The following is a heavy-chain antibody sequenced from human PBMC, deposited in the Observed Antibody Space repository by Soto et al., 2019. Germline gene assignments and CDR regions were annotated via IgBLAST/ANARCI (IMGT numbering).Heavy chain of an antibody. D-gene: IGHD6-6*01. J-gene: IGHJ6*03. CDR2: ISGSGGST. CDR1: GFTFSSYA. CDR3: ASPIAARQKSYYYMDV. V-gene: IGHV3-23*01. Sequence: PGGSLRLSCAASGFTFSSYAMIWVRQAPGKGLEWVSAISGSGGSTYYADSVKGRFTISRDNSKNTLYLQMNSLRAEDTAVYYCASPIAARQKSYYYMDVWGKGTTVTVSS.